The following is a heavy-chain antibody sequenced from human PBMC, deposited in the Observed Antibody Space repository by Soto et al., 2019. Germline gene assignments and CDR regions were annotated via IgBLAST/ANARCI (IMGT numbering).Heavy chain of an antibody. V-gene: IGHV3-23*01. CDR3: ARGQRRAYYDSSGYSDYYYGMDV. D-gene: IGHD3-22*01. CDR2: ISGSGGST. CDR1: GFTFSSYA. Sequence: EVQLLESGGGLVQPGGSLRLSCAASGFTFSSYAMSWVRQAPGKGLEWVSAISGSGGSTYYADSVKGRFTISRDNSKNTLYLQMNSLRAEGTAVYYCARGQRRAYYDSSGYSDYYYGMDVWGQGTTVTVSS. J-gene: IGHJ6*02.